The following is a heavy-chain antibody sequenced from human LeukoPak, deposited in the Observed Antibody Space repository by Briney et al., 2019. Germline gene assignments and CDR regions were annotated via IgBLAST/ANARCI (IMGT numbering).Heavy chain of an antibody. J-gene: IGHJ4*02. CDR2: ISYDGSNK. D-gene: IGHD1-26*01. Sequence: GRCLRLSCAASGFTFSSYDMHWVRQAPGKGLEWVTVISYDGSNKYYGDSVKGRFTISRDNSKNTLYLKMNSLRAEDTAVYYCAKEGSNGDFDYWGQGTLVTVFS. V-gene: IGHV3-30*18. CDR1: GFTFSSYD. CDR3: AKEGSNGDFDY.